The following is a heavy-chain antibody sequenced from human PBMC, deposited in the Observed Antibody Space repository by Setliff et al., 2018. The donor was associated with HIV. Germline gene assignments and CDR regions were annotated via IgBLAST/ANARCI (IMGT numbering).Heavy chain of an antibody. J-gene: IGHJ3*02. Sequence: HPGGSLRLSCAASGFIFSSYAMHWVRQAPGKGLEWVAVMSYDGNNKYYADSVKGRFTISRDNSKNTLFLQMNSLRPEDTAVYYCAKDPRAAVAGKNDAFDIWGQGTMVTVSS. V-gene: IGHV3-30*01. CDR2: MSYDGNNK. CDR3: AKDPRAAVAGKNDAFDI. CDR1: GFIFSSYA. D-gene: IGHD6-19*01.